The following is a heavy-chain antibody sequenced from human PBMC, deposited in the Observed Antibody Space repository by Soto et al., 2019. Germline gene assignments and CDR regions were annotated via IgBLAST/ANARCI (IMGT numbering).Heavy chain of an antibody. D-gene: IGHD1-7*01. J-gene: IGHJ4*02. V-gene: IGHV1-18*01. CDR2: ISAYNGNK. CDR1: GYTLTSYV. Sequence: QVQLVQSGAEVKKPGASVKVSCKASGYTLTSYVISWVRQAPGQGLEWMGWISAYNGNKNYAQKFQGRVTMTTDTSTSTAYMELRSLRSDGTAVYYCARDRITGTTKYFDYWGQGTLVTVSS. CDR3: ARDRITGTTKYFDY.